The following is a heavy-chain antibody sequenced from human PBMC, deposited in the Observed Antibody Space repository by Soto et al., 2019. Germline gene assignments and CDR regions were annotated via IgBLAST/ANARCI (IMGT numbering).Heavy chain of an antibody. CDR3: ASIDRGYSYGSDY. CDR2: ISGSGGST. V-gene: IGHV3-23*01. D-gene: IGHD5-18*01. CDR1: GFTFSSYA. Sequence: VQLLESGGGLVQPGGSLRLSCAASGFTFSSYAMSWVRQAPGKGLEWVSAISGSGGSTYYADSVKGRFTISRDNSKNTLYLQMNSLRAEDTAVYYCASIDRGYSYGSDYWGQGTLVTVSS. J-gene: IGHJ4*02.